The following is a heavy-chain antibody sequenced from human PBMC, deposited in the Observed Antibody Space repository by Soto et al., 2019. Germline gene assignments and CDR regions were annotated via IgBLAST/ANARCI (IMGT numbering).Heavy chain of an antibody. V-gene: IGHV3-21*01. CDR3: ARPSTQTRFWNSFDP. J-gene: IGHJ5*02. Sequence: SVKGRFTISRDSAENSLFLQMTSLTAADTAVYYCARPSTQTRFWNSFDPWGQGTLVTVSS.